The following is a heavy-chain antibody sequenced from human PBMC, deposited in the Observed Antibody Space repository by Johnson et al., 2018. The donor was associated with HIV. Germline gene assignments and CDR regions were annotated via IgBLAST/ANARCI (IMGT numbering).Heavy chain of an antibody. Sequence: QVQLVESGGGVVQPGRSMRLSCAASGFTFSSYGMHWVRQAPGKGPEWVAVISFDGNNKYFADSVKGRFTISRDNSKNTLYLQMNNLRVEDTAVYYCARGPGGGEDALDIWGQGTMVTVSS. D-gene: IGHD3-16*01. CDR2: ISFDGNNK. V-gene: IGHV3-30*03. CDR3: ARGPGGGEDALDI. CDR1: GFTFSSYG. J-gene: IGHJ3*02.